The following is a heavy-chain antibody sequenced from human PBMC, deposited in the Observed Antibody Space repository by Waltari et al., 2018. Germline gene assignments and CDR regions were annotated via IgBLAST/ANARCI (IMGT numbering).Heavy chain of an antibody. CDR3: ARGGSGWAGDAFDI. V-gene: IGHV4-59*01. D-gene: IGHD6-19*01. CDR1: GGSISSYY. CDR2: IYYSGST. J-gene: IGHJ3*02. Sequence: QVQLQESGPGLVKPSETLSLTCTVSGGSISSYYWSWIRQPPGKGLEWIGYIYYSGSTNYNPSLKSLVTISVDTSKNQFSLKLSSVTAADTAVYYCARGGSGWAGDAFDIWGQGTMVTVSS.